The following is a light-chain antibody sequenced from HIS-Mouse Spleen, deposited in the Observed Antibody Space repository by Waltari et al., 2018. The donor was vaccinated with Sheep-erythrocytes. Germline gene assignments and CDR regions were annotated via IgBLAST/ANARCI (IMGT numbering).Light chain of an antibody. V-gene: IGLV3-1*01. CDR3: QAWDSSTAVV. CDR2: QDS. J-gene: IGLJ2*01. Sequence: SYELTHPPSVSVSPGQTASITCSGDKLGDKYACWYQQKPGQSPVLVIYQDSKRPSGIPERFSGSNYGNTATLTISGTQAMDEADYYCQAWDSSTAVVFGGGTKLTVL. CDR1: KLGDKY.